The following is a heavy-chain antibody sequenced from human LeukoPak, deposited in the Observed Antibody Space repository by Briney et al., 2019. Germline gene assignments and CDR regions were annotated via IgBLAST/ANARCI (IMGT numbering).Heavy chain of an antibody. D-gene: IGHD6-19*01. CDR1: GGSISSSSYY. J-gene: IGHJ5*02. Sequence: SETLPLTCTVSGGSISSSSYYWGWIRQPPGKGLEWIGSIYYSGSTYYNPSLKSRVTISVDTSKNQFSLKLSSVTAADTAVYYCARDPSSGWYLKGWFDPWGQGTLVTVSS. CDR2: IYYSGST. CDR3: ARDPSSGWYLKGWFDP. V-gene: IGHV4-39*07.